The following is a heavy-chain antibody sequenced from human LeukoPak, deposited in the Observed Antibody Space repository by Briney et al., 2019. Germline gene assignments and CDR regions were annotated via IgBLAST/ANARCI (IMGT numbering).Heavy chain of an antibody. D-gene: IGHD5-18*01. Sequence: GGSPRLSCAASGFTFSDYYMSWIRQAPGKGLEWVSYISSSGSTIYYADSVKGRFTISRDNAKNSLYLQMNSLRAEDTAVYYCARAEYSFHAFDIWGQGTMVTVSS. CDR2: ISSSGSTI. CDR3: ARAEYSFHAFDI. V-gene: IGHV3-11*01. J-gene: IGHJ3*02. CDR1: GFTFSDYY.